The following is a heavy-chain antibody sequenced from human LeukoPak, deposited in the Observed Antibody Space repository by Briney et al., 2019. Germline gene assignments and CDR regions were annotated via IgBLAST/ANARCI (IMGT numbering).Heavy chain of an antibody. V-gene: IGHV3-74*01. CDR3: ARAPAEIGGYYPEYFRH. CDR1: GFTFSRYW. J-gene: IGHJ1*01. D-gene: IGHD3-22*01. Sequence: GGSLRLSCAASGFTFSRYWMHWVRQAPRKGVVWVSRIKSDGSTNYADSVKGRFTISRDNAKNTVSLQMNSLRAEDTGVYYCARAPAEIGGYYPEYFRHWGQGTLVTVSS. CDR2: IKSDGST.